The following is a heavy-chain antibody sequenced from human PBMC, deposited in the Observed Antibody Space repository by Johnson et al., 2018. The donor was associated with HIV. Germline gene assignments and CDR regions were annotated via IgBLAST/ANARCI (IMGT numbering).Heavy chain of an antibody. CDR3: ASPPSGYDFWDGPNIFDV. D-gene: IGHD3-3*01. CDR1: GFTFDDHG. V-gene: IGHV3-20*04. CDR2: INWNGGST. J-gene: IGHJ3*01. Sequence: VQLVESGGGVVRPGGSLRLSCAASGFTFDDHGMSWVRQAPGKGLEWVSGINWNGGSTYYADSVKGRFTISRDNSKNTLYLQMNSLRAEDTAIYYCASPPSGYDFWDGPNIFDVWGQGTMVSVAS.